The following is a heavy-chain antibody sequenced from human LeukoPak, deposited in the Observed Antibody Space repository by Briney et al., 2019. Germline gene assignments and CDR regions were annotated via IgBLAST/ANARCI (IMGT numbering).Heavy chain of an antibody. CDR2: IWYGGSNK. Sequence: GGSLRLSCAASGFTFSSYGMHWVRQAPGKGLEWVAVIWYGGSNKYYADSVKGRFTISRDNSKNTLYLQMNSLRAEDTAVYYCARDGEWLVLPLDYWGQGTLVTVSS. V-gene: IGHV3-33*01. D-gene: IGHD6-19*01. CDR1: GFTFSSYG. CDR3: ARDGEWLVLPLDY. J-gene: IGHJ4*02.